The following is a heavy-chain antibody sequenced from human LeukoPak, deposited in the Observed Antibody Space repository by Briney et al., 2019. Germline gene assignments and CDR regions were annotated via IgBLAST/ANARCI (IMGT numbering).Heavy chain of an antibody. CDR3: AATGSETDAFDI. CDR1: GGTFSSYA. V-gene: IGHV1-69*01. Sequence: SVKVSCKASGGTFSSYAISWVRQAPGQGLEWMGGIIPIFGTANYAQKFQGRVTITADESTSTAYMELSSLRSEDTAVYYCAATGSETDAFDIWGQGTMVTVSS. J-gene: IGHJ3*02. D-gene: IGHD1-1*01. CDR2: IIPIFGTA.